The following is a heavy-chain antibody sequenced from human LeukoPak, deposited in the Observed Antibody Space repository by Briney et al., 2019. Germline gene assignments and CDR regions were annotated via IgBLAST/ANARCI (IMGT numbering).Heavy chain of an antibody. J-gene: IGHJ3*02. CDR1: GGTFSSYS. CDR3: ARGPREDAFDI. D-gene: IGHD5-24*01. V-gene: IGHV1-69*13. Sequence: GASVKVSCKASGGTFSSYSINWVRQAPGQGLEWMGGIIPIYGTAKYAQKFRGRVTITAGESTSTAHMDLRGLSSEDTAVYYCARGPREDAFDIWGQGTLVIISS. CDR2: IIPIYGTA.